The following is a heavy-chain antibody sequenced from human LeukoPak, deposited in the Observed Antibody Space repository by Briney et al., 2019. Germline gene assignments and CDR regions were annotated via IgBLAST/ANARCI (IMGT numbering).Heavy chain of an antibody. V-gene: IGHV3-49*04. CDR3: TRVAYSSTWYYFDY. J-gene: IGHJ4*02. Sequence: PGGSLRLSCTASGFTFGDYALSWVRQAPGKGLEWVGFIRSKAYGGTTEYAASVKGRFTISRDDSKSIASLQVNSLKSDDTAIYYCTRVAYSSTWYYFDYWGQGTLVTVSS. CDR2: IRSKAYGGTT. CDR1: GFTFGDYA. D-gene: IGHD2-2*01.